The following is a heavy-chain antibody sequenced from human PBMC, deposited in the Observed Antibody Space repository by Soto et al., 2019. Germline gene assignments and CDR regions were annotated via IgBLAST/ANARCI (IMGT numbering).Heavy chain of an antibody. CDR1: GFTFSSYW. V-gene: IGHV3-74*01. Sequence: EVQLVESGGGLVQPGGSLRLSCAASGFTFSSYWMHWVRQAPGKGLVWVSRISTEASSTSYAAPVKGRFTISRDNAKNTLYLQMNSVRAEDTAVYYCARLPNKSPQNWGQGTLVIVSP. CDR3: ARLPNKSPQN. CDR2: ISTEASST. J-gene: IGHJ1*01.